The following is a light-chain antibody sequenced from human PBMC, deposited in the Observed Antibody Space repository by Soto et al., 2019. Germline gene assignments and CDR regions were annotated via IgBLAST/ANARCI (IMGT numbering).Light chain of an antibody. J-gene: IGKJ2*01. Sequence: EIVMTQSPATLSVSPGERATLSCRASQSVSSNLAWYQQKPGQAPRLLIYGASTRATGIPARFSGSGSVIEFPLTISRLQSEDFAVYYCQQYNNWPPMYTFGQGTKLEIK. CDR3: QQYNNWPPMYT. CDR2: GAS. CDR1: QSVSSN. V-gene: IGKV3-15*01.